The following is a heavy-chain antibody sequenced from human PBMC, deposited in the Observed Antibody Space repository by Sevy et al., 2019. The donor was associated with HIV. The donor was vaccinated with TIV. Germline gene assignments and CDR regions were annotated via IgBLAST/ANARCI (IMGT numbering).Heavy chain of an antibody. CDR3: ARDRLRLGELSLSPSDAFDI. V-gene: IGHV1-2*02. CDR1: GYTFTGYY. CDR2: INPNSGGT. D-gene: IGHD3-16*02. J-gene: IGHJ3*02. Sequence: ASVKVSCKASGYTFTGYYMHWVRQAPGQGLEWMGWINPNSGGTNYAQKFQGRVTMTRDTSISTAYMELSRLRSDDTAVYYCARDRLRLGELSLSPSDAFDIWGQRTMVTVSS.